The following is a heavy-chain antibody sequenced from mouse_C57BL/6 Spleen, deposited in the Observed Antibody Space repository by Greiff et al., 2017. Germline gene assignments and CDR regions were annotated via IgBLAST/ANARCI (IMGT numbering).Heavy chain of an antibody. J-gene: IGHJ1*03. V-gene: IGHV1-81*01. CDR3: ARGGNIYYGNPHWYFDV. CDR2: IYPRSGNT. Sequence: VKLMESGAELARPGASVKLSCKASGYTFTSYGISWVKQRTGQGLEWIGEIYPRSGNTYYNEKFKGKATLTADKSSSTAYMELRSLTSEDSAVYFCARGGNIYYGNPHWYFDVWGTGTTVTVSS. D-gene: IGHD2-1*01. CDR1: GYTFTSYG.